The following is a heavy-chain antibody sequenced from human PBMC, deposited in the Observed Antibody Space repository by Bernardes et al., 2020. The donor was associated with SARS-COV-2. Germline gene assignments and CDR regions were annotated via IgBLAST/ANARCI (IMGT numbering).Heavy chain of an antibody. D-gene: IGHD3-16*01. CDR3: ARWGSRNWQDAFDI. CDR1: GGSISSYY. V-gene: IGHV4-59*01. J-gene: IGHJ3*02. CDR2: ISYSGST. Sequence: SETLSLTCTVSGGSISSYYWNWIRQPPGKGLEWIGYISYSGSTNYHPSLKSRVTISVDTSKNQFSLKLNSVTAADTAVYYCARWGSRNWQDAFDIWGQGTMVTVSS.